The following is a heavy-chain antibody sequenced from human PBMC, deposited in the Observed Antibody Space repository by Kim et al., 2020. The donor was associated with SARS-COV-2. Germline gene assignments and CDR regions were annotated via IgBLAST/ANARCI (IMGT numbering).Heavy chain of an antibody. D-gene: IGHD6-13*01. CDR3: ARRCSSSWSFDY. J-gene: IGHJ4*02. Sequence: YYNASLKSRVTISVDTSKNQFSLKLSSVTAADTAVYYCARRCSSSWSFDYWGQGTLVTVSS. V-gene: IGHV4-39*01.